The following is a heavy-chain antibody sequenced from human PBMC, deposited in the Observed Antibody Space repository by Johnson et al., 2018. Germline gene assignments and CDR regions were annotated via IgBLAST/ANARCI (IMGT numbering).Heavy chain of an antibody. V-gene: IGHV3-11*04. CDR1: GFTFSDYY. CDR2: VSGSGNTI. Sequence: QVQLVQSGGGLVKPGGSLRLYCAASGFTFSDYYMTWIRQAPGKGLEWLSYVSGSGNTIYYVDSVKGRFTISRDNAKNSLDLHRNSLRVEDTAVYYSAGEHYDILTGNGAFDIWGLGTKVIVSS. J-gene: IGHJ3*02. CDR3: AGEHYDILTGNGAFDI. D-gene: IGHD3-9*01.